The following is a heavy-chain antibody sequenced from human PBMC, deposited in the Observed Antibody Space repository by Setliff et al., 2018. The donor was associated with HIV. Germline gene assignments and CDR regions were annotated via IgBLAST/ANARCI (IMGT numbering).Heavy chain of an antibody. Sequence: SETLSLTCTVSGGSITGYFWSWIRQPPGKGLEWIGYIYYSGSTDYNPSLKSRVKMSIDTSKNQFSLKLSSVTAADTAVYFCARDPYCSGDGCFRYYQHWGRGTLVTVSS. CDR1: GGSITGYF. V-gene: IGHV4-59*12. CDR3: ARDPYCSGDGCFRYYQH. CDR2: IYYSGST. D-gene: IGHD2-15*01. J-gene: IGHJ1*01.